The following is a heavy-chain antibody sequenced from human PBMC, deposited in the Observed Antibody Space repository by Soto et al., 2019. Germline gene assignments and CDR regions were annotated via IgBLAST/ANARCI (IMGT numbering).Heavy chain of an antibody. CDR3: ARLGGVGGGGDY. V-gene: IGHV5-10-1*01. J-gene: IGHJ4*03. CDR1: GYRFTSSW. D-gene: IGHD3-16*01. CDR2: IDPTNSNI. Sequence: PGESLKISCAASGYRFTSSWITWVRHIPGKGLEWMATIDPTNSNINYNPSFRGHVTLSVDKSASTAYLEWISLRASATAIYYCARLGGVGGGGDYWGQGTLVTVSS.